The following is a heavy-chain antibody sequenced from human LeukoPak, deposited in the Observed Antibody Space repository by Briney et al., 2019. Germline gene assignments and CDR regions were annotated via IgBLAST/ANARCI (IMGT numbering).Heavy chain of an antibody. CDR2: IYSGGST. D-gene: IGHD3-22*01. J-gene: IGHJ4*02. CDR1: GFTVSSNY. Sequence: GGSLRLSCAASGFTVSSNYMSWVRQAPGKGLEWVSVIYSGGSTYYADSVKGRFTISRDNSKNTLYLQMNSLRAEDTAVYYCARDLYYYDSSGYYDDRDYWGKGTLVTVSS. V-gene: IGHV3-66*01. CDR3: ARDLYYYDSSGYYDDRDY.